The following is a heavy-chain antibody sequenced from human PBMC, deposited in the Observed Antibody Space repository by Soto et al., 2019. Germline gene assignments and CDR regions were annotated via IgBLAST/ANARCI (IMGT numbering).Heavy chain of an antibody. CDR1: GYNFANFG. J-gene: IGHJ4*02. D-gene: IGHD4-4*01. CDR3: AGFEFSNYVIDY. Sequence: ASVKVSCKASGYNFANFGISWVRQAPGQGLEWLGWIGPHSGNPNYAQRFQGRGTMTTDTSTSTAYMELRTLRSDDTAVYFCAGFEFSNYVIDYWAQGTLVTVSS. V-gene: IGHV1-18*01. CDR2: IGPHSGNP.